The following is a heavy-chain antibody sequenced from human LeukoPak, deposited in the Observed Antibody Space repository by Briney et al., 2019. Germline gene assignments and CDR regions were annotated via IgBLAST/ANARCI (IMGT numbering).Heavy chain of an antibody. J-gene: IGHJ6*03. CDR3: ARRKLYCSSTSCARPYYYYMDV. V-gene: IGHV4-39*01. CDR2: VYYSGSA. Sequence: SETLSLTCTVSGGSISRSSYYWGWIRQPPGKGLEWIGSVYYSGSAYYNPSLKSRVTISVDTSKNQFSLRLSSVTAADTAVYYCARRKLYCSSTSCARPYYYYMDVWGKGTTVTISS. D-gene: IGHD2-2*01. CDR1: GGSISRSSYY.